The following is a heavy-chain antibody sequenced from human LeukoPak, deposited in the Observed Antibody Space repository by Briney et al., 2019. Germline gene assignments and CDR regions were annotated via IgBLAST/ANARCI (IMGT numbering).Heavy chain of an antibody. V-gene: IGHV1-69*13. Sequence: GASVKVSCKASGGTFSSYAISWVRQAPGQGLEWMGGIIPIFGTANYAQKFQGRVTITADESTSTACMELSSLRSEDTAVYYCARNYYDSSGYYLHPDYWGQGTLVTVSS. CDR3: ARNYYDSSGYYLHPDY. CDR2: IIPIFGTA. J-gene: IGHJ4*02. CDR1: GGTFSSYA. D-gene: IGHD3-22*01.